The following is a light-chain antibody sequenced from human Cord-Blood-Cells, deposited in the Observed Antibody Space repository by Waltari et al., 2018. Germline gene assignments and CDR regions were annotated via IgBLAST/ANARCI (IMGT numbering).Light chain of an antibody. V-gene: IGLV2-23*01. CDR3: CSYAGSSTWV. Sequence: QSALTQPASVSGSPGQSITISCTGTSSDVGSYNLVSWYQQHPGKAPKLVMYEGSKRPSGVSNRFSGSKSGNTASLRISGLQAEDEADYYCCSYAGSSTWVFGGGTKLTVL. J-gene: IGLJ3*02. CDR1: SSDVGSYNL. CDR2: EGS.